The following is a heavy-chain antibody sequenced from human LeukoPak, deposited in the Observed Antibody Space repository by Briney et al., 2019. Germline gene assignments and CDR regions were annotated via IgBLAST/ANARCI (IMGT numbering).Heavy chain of an antibody. Sequence: GGSLRLSCAASGFTFSSYGMHWVRQAPGKGLEWVAVIWYGGSNKYYADSVKGRFTISRDNSKNTLYLQMNSLRAEDTAVYYCARAQSGDILTGYFDYWGQGTLVTVSS. D-gene: IGHD3-9*01. CDR2: IWYGGSNK. CDR3: ARAQSGDILTGYFDY. CDR1: GFTFSSYG. V-gene: IGHV3-33*01. J-gene: IGHJ4*02.